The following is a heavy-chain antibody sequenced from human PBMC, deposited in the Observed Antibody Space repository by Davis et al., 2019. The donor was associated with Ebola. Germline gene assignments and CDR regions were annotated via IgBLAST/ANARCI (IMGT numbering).Heavy chain of an antibody. CDR3: ARDLGMGRRVDAFDI. D-gene: IGHD7-27*01. CDR1: GLTFSSYW. J-gene: IGHJ3*02. CDR2: INSDGSST. Sequence: PGGSLRLSCAASGLTFSSYWMHWVRQAPGKGLVWVSRINSDGSSTSYADSVKGRFTISRDNAKNTLYLQMNTLRAEDTAVYYCARDLGMGRRVDAFDIWGQGTMVTVSS. V-gene: IGHV3-74*01.